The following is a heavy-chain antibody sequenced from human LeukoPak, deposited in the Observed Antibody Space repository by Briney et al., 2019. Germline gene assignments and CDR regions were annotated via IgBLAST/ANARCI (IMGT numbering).Heavy chain of an antibody. Sequence: PGGSLRLSCAASGFTFRSYWMDWVRQAPGKGLEWVANIKQDGSEMYYVDSVKGRFTISRDNAKNSLYLQMNSLRAEDTAVYYCAELGITMIGGVWGKGTTVTISS. CDR1: GFTFRSYW. J-gene: IGHJ6*04. CDR3: AELGITMIGGV. D-gene: IGHD3-10*02. V-gene: IGHV3-7*01. CDR2: IKQDGSEM.